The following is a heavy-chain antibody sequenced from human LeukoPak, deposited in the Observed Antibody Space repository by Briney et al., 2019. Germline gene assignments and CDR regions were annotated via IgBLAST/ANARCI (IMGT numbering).Heavy chain of an antibody. Sequence: SETLSLTCAVYDGSFSGYYWNWIRQPPGKGLEWIGEINHSGSTNYNPSLKSRVTISVDTSKNQFSLKLSSVTAADTAVYYCARSGTLDGSGSYYQVWGQGNLVTVSS. J-gene: IGHJ4*02. V-gene: IGHV4-34*01. CDR3: ARSGTLDGSGSYYQV. D-gene: IGHD3-10*01. CDR2: INHSGST. CDR1: DGSFSGYY.